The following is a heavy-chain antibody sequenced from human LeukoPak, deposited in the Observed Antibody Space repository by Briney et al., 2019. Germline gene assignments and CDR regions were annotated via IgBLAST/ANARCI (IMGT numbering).Heavy chain of an antibody. Sequence: PGGSLRLSCVASGFTFSRYDMSWVRQAPGKGLEWVLGISGSGGSTYHADSVKGRFTISRDNSKNTLYLQMNSLRAEDTAVYYCAKDSPPSEDYWGQGTLVTVSS. J-gene: IGHJ4*02. CDR3: AKDSPPSEDY. CDR1: GFTFSRYD. V-gene: IGHV3-23*01. CDR2: ISGSGGST.